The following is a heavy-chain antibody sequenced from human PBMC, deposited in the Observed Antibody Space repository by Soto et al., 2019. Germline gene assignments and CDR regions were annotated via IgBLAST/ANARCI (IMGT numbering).Heavy chain of an antibody. J-gene: IGHJ3*02. D-gene: IGHD2-21*02. CDR3: ARGVVVVAAVPWTAFDI. V-gene: IGHV3-53*01. CDR1: GFTVGSNY. Sequence: EVQLVESGGGVIQPGGSLRLSCAASGFTVGSNYMIWVRQAPGNGLEWVAVISTVGSTYYADSVQGRFAISRDRSKNTLYLQMTSLRAGDTAVYYCARGVVVVAAVPWTAFDIWGQGTMVTVSS. CDR2: ISTVGST.